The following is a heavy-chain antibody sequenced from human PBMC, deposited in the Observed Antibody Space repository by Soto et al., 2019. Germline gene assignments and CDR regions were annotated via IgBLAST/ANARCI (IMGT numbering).Heavy chain of an antibody. CDR3: ARFNEQSGSNYYYGMDV. Sequence: GESLKISCKGSGYSFTSYWIVWVRQMPGKGLEWMGIIYPGDSDTRYSPSFQGQVTISADKSISTAYLQWSSLKASDTAMYYCARFNEQSGSNYYYGMDVWGQGTTVTVSS. CDR2: IYPGDSDT. CDR1: GYSFTSYW. V-gene: IGHV5-51*01. J-gene: IGHJ6*02. D-gene: IGHD6-19*01.